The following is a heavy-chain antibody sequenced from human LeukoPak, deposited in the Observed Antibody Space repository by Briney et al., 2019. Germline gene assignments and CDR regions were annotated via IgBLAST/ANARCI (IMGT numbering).Heavy chain of an antibody. Sequence: SETLSLTCTVSGGSISSSSYYWGWIRQPPGKGLEWIGSIYYSGSTYYNPSLKSRVTISVDTSKNQFSLKLSSVTAADTAVYYCARDIGYSYGFYYYYYYMDVWGKGTTVTVSS. J-gene: IGHJ6*03. D-gene: IGHD5-18*01. V-gene: IGHV4-39*07. CDR2: IYYSGST. CDR3: ARDIGYSYGFYYYYYYMDV. CDR1: GGSISSSSYY.